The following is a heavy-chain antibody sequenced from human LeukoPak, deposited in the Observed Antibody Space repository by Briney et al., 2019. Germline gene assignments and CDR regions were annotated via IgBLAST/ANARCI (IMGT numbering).Heavy chain of an antibody. J-gene: IGHJ4*02. Sequence: GSLRLSCAASGFSLSGYGMHWVRQAPGKGLEWVAVISYDGSKKYYADSVKGRFTISRDNSKNTQYLEMNSLKAEDTAVYYCARVRAPHYCDYWGQGTLVTVSS. CDR2: ISYDGSKK. CDR3: ARVRAPHYCDY. CDR1: GFSLSGYG. V-gene: IGHV3-30-3*01.